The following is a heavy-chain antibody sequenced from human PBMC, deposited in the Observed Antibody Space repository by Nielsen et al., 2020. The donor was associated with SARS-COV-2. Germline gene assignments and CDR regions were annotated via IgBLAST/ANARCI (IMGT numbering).Heavy chain of an antibody. CDR1: GFTFGDYA. Sequence: GESLKISCTASGFTFGDYAMSWFRQAPGKGLEWVGFIRSKAYGGTTEYAASVKGRFTISRDDSKSIAYLQMNSLKTEDTAVYYCTRSYQKGYYDYVWGSPSAEDDAFDIWGQGTMVTVSS. CDR3: TRSYQKGYYDYVWGSPSAEDDAFDI. J-gene: IGHJ3*02. D-gene: IGHD3-16*01. V-gene: IGHV3-49*03. CDR2: IRSKAYGGTT.